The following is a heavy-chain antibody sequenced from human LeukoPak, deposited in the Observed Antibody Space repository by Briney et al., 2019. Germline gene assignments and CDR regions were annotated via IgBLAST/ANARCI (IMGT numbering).Heavy chain of an antibody. CDR2: ISAYNGNT. CDR1: GYTFTSYG. J-gene: IGHJ6*02. D-gene: IGHD3-9*01. V-gene: IGHV1-18*01. Sequence: ASVKVSCKASGYTFTSYGISWVRQAPGQGLEWMGLISAYNGNTNYAQKLQGRVTMTTDTSTSTAYMELRSLRSDDTAVYYCARDKVLRYFDWLTRPEYYYYGMDVWGQGTTVTVSS. CDR3: ARDKVLRYFDWLTRPEYYYYGMDV.